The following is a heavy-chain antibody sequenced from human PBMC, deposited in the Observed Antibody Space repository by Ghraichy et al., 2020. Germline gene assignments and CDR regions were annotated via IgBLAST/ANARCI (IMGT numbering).Heavy chain of an antibody. CDR3: ARGRSTWHA. V-gene: IGHV4-59*01. CDR2: IYDSWNT. Sequence: ETLSLTCTVSGASIKTYYWSWIRQSPGERLEWIGYIYDSWNTHYNPSLKSRLTISADTSNNQFSLQLNSVTAADTAVYYCARGRSTWHAWGQGTLVTVSS. J-gene: IGHJ4*02. D-gene: IGHD2-2*01. CDR1: GASIKTYY.